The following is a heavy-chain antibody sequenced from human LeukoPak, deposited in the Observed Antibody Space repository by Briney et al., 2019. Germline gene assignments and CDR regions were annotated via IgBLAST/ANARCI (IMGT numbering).Heavy chain of an antibody. Sequence: ASVKVSCKVSGYTLTELSMHWVRQAPGKGLEWMGGFDTEDGETIYAQKFQGRVTMTEDTSTDTAYMELGSLRSEDTAVYYCATFRYFDWLFPRYYYYYGMDVWGQGTTVTVSS. V-gene: IGHV1-24*01. CDR2: FDTEDGET. CDR3: ATFRYFDWLFPRYYYYYGMDV. J-gene: IGHJ6*02. D-gene: IGHD3-9*01. CDR1: GYTLTELS.